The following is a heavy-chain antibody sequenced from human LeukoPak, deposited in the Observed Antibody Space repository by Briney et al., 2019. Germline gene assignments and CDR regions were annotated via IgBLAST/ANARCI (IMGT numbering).Heavy chain of an antibody. D-gene: IGHD5-12*01. CDR3: ARTRSRIPSDIVATKRADFDY. CDR2: ISSSSGYI. CDR1: GFTFSSYS. J-gene: IGHJ4*02. V-gene: IGHV3-21*01. Sequence: GGSLRLSCAASGFTFSSYSMNWVRQAPGKGLEWVSSISSSSGYIYYADSVKGRFTISRDNAKNSLYLQMNSLRAEDTAVYYCARTRSRIPSDIVATKRADFDYWGQGTLVTVSS.